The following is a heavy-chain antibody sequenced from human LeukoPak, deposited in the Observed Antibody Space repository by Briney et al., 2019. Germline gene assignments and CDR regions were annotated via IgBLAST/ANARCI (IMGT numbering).Heavy chain of an antibody. J-gene: IGHJ4*02. V-gene: IGHV3-23*01. D-gene: IGHD3-9*01. CDR2: ISGGGGST. Sequence: PGGSLRLSCAASGFTFSSYAMSWVRQAPGKGLEWVSAISGGGGSTYYADSVKGRFTISRDNSKNTLYLQMNSLRAEDTAVYYCAKGGLRYFDWLLSVLDYWGQGTLVTVSS. CDR3: AKGGLRYFDWLLSVLDY. CDR1: GFTFSSYA.